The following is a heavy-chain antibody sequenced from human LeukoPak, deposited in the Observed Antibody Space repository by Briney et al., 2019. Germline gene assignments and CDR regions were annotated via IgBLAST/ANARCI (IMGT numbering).Heavy chain of an antibody. V-gene: IGHV3-21*01. Sequence: PGGSLRLSCAASGFTFSSYSMNWVRQAPGKGLEWVSSISSSSSYIYYADSVKGRFTISRDNAKNSLYLQMNSLRAEDTAVYYCARFSVDSGHEEENWGQGTLVTVSS. CDR2: ISSSSSYI. CDR3: ARFSVDSGHEEEN. J-gene: IGHJ4*02. D-gene: IGHD5-12*01. CDR1: GFTFSSYS.